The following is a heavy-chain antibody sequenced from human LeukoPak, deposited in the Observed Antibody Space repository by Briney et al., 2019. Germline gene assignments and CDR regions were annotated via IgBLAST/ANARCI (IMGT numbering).Heavy chain of an antibody. D-gene: IGHD5-24*01. CDR2: ITQDGSER. V-gene: IGHV3-7*01. CDR3: VRVGRDGYTLDY. CDR1: GFTFSTSW. J-gene: IGHJ4*02. Sequence: PGGSLRLSCAASGFTFSTSWMGWVRQAPGKGLEWVANITQDGSERYYVDSVKGRFTISRDNAKNSLYLQMNSLRAEDTAVYYCVRVGRDGYTLDYWGQGTLVTVSS.